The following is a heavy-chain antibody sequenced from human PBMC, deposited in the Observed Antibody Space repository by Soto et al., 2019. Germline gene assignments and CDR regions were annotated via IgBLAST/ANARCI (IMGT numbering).Heavy chain of an antibody. Sequence: QVHLVQSETEVKEPGASVTVSCKTSHATFTGYTINWVRQAPGQGLEWLGWISSLSGNTYYAWDFQGRLTMTTNTSATPAYMELRSLRSDDTAVYFCERGTVTSGRWFGPWGQGTLVTVSS. J-gene: IGHJ5*02. CDR2: ISSLSGNT. CDR1: HATFTGYT. CDR3: ERGTVTSGRWFGP. D-gene: IGHD4-17*01. V-gene: IGHV1-18*04.